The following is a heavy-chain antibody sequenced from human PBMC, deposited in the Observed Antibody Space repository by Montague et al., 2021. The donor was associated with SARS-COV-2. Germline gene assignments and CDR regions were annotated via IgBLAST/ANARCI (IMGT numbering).Heavy chain of an antibody. J-gene: IGHJ4*02. CDR1: GDSISRSNW. D-gene: IGHD1/OR15-1a*01. V-gene: IGHV4-4*02. Sequence: SETLSLTCTVSGDSISRSNWWTWVRQPPGEGLEWIGEIYHSGSPNYNPSLKSRVTISVDRSKSQFSLNLRSVTAADTAVYYCARKTIYFDYWGQGTLVTVSS. CDR2: IYHSGSP. CDR3: ARKTIYFDY.